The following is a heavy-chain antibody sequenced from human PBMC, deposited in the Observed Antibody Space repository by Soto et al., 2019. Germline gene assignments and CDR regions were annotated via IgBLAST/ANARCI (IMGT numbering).Heavy chain of an antibody. D-gene: IGHD3-3*01. V-gene: IGHV4-59*01. J-gene: IGHJ4*02. Sequence: PSETLSLTCTVSGGSISSYYWSWIRQPPGKGLEWIGYIYYSGSTNYNPSLKSRVTISVDTSKNQFSLKLSSVTAADTAVYYCARTHHGGFWSGYQIDYWGQGTLVTVSS. CDR2: IYYSGST. CDR3: ARTHHGGFWSGYQIDY. CDR1: GGSISSYY.